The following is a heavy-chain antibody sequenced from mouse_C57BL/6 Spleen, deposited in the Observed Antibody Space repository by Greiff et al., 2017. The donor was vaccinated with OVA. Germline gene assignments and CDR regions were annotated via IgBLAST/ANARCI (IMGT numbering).Heavy chain of an antibody. J-gene: IGHJ3*01. CDR3: ARIGDWDFAY. Sequence: VQLQQSGPGLVQPSQSLSITCTVSGFSFTSYGVHWVRQSPGKGLEWLGVIWSGGSTDYNAAFISSLSISKDNSKSQVFFKMNSLQADDTAIYYCARIGDWDFAYWGQGTLVTVSA. CDR2: IWSGGST. V-gene: IGHV2-2*01. D-gene: IGHD4-1*01. CDR1: GFSFTSYG.